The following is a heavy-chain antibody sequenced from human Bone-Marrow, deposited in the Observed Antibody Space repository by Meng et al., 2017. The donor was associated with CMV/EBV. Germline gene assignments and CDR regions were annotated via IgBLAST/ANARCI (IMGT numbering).Heavy chain of an antibody. V-gene: IGHV3-23*01. CDR2: ISVSGATT. CDR3: AKGSTIMYYFEY. J-gene: IGHJ4*02. D-gene: IGHD5-24*01. CDR1: GFIFSSYV. Sequence: CAASGFIFSSYVMGWVRQAPGKGLEWVSAISVSGATTYHADSVKGRFSISRDNSKSTVFLQMNSLRVDDTAIYYCAKGSTIMYYFEYWGQGALVTVSS.